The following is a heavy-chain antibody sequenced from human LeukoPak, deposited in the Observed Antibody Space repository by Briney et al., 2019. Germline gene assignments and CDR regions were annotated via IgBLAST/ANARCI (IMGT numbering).Heavy chain of an antibody. CDR2: IGGDVRT. V-gene: IGHV3-23*01. CDR3: AKDIIGWSFDY. J-gene: IGHJ4*02. D-gene: IGHD2-15*01. Sequence: PGGSLRLSCTASGFTFSSYAMSWVRQAPGKGLEWVSGIGGDVRTHYADSVKGRFTISRDNSKNTMYLQTNSLRAEDTAVYYCAKDIIGWSFDYWGQGTLVTVSS. CDR1: GFTFSSYA.